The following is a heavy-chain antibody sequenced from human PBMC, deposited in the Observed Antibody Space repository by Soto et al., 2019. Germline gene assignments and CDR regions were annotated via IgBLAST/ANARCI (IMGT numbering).Heavy chain of an antibody. Sequence: ASVKVSCKASGYTFTSYGISWVRQAPGQGLEWMGWISAYNGNTNYAQKLQGRVTMTTDTSTSTAYMELRSLRSDDTAVYYCARAHYYDSSGYYLRWGQGTLVTVSS. CDR2: ISAYNGNT. J-gene: IGHJ4*02. CDR1: GYTFTSYG. D-gene: IGHD3-22*01. V-gene: IGHV1-18*01. CDR3: ARAHYYDSSGYYLR.